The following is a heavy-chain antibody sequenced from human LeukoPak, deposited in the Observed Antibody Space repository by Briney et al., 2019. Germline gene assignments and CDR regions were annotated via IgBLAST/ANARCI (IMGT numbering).Heavy chain of an antibody. Sequence: PGGSLRLSCAASGFTFSSYGMHWVRQAPGKGLEWVAFIRYDGSNKYYADSVKGRFTISRDNSKNTLYLQMNSLRAEDTAVYYCAKDNYYDSSAALDYWGQGTLVTVSS. D-gene: IGHD3-22*01. CDR2: IRYDGSNK. J-gene: IGHJ4*02. CDR3: AKDNYYDSSAALDY. CDR1: GFTFSSYG. V-gene: IGHV3-30*02.